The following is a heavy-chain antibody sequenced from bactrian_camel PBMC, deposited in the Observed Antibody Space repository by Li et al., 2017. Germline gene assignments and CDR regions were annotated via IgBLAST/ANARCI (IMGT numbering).Heavy chain of an antibody. Sequence: VQLVESGGGSVQAGGSLRLSCAVSGDTSKSYCMAWFRQATGKEREVVATIIDDSVKGRFTISQDNAKNTVYLQMNNLKPEDTAVYYCAADGPPYAQRGQGTQVTVS. CDR2: I. J-gene: IGHJ4*01. CDR3: AADGPPYAQ. D-gene: IGHD3*01. CDR1: GDTSKSYC. V-gene: IGHV3-3*01.